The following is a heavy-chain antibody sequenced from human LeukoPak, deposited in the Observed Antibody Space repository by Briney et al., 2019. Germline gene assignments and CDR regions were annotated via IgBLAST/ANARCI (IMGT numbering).Heavy chain of an antibody. CDR2: INYSGST. Sequence: SETLSLNCTVSGGSISSDNYQWSWIRQPPGKSLEWLGYINYSGSTYYSPSLKSRVTISVDTSKNQFFLKLSSVTAADTAVYYCARYGSGSTWFDPWGQGTLVTVSS. CDR3: ARYGSGSTWFDP. J-gene: IGHJ5*02. D-gene: IGHD3-10*01. CDR1: GGSISSDNYQ. V-gene: IGHV4-30-4*01.